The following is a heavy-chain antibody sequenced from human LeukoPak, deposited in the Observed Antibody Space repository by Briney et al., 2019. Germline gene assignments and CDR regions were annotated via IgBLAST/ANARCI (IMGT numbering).Heavy chain of an antibody. CDR2: IIPIFGTA. D-gene: IGHD5-18*01. CDR1: GGTFSSYA. J-gene: IGHJ4*02. V-gene: IGHV1-69*01. Sequence: GASVKVSCKASGGTFSSYAISWVRQAPGQGLEWMGGIIPIFGTANYAQKFQGRVTITADESTSTAYMELSSLRSEDTAVYYCAWSYGSPTLDSGARGPRAPVSS. CDR3: AWSYGSPTLDS.